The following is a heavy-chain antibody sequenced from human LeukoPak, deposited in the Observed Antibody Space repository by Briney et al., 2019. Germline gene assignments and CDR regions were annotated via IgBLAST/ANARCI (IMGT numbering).Heavy chain of an antibody. J-gene: IGHJ4*02. CDR1: GFTFSGYG. D-gene: IGHD1-26*01. Sequence: GGSLRLSCAASGFTFSGYGMHWVRQAPGKGLEWVAVISFDASLEYYADSVKGRFTISRDNSKNTLYLQMNSLKPEDTAVYYCAKQEIGITWSVGYWGQGTLVTVSS. CDR3: AKQEIGITWSVGY. CDR2: ISFDASLE. V-gene: IGHV3-30*18.